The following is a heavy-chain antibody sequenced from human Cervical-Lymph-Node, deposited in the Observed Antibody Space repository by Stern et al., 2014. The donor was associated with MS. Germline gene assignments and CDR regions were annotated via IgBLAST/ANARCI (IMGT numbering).Heavy chain of an antibody. V-gene: IGHV3-7*01. Sequence: EMQLVESGGGLVQPGGSLRLSCAASGFSFSNSWMSWVRQAPGKGLEWVANIKPDGSERYYADSVKGRFTISRDNAENSLYLQMNSLRADDPALYSCARDYGFGWDYGGQGSLVTVPS. D-gene: IGHD6-19*01. J-gene: IGHJ4*02. CDR2: IKPDGSER. CDR3: ARDYGFGWDY. CDR1: GFSFSNSW.